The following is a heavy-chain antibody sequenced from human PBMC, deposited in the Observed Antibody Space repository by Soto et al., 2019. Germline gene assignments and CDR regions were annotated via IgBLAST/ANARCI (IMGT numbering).Heavy chain of an antibody. J-gene: IGHJ3*02. CDR1: GYTFTGYY. D-gene: IGHD6-19*01. CDR3: AREEAVAGSGAFDI. Sequence: GASVKVSCKASGYTFTGYYMHWVRQAPGQRLEWMGWINPNSGGTNYAQKFQGWVTMTRDTSISTAYMELSRLRSDDTAVYYCAREEAVAGSGAFDIWGQGTMVTVSS. CDR2: INPNSGGT. V-gene: IGHV1-2*04.